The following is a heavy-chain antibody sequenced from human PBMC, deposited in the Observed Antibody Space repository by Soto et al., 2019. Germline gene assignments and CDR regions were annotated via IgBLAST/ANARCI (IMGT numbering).Heavy chain of an antibody. Sequence: SETLSLTCAVSSGSISSSNWWSWVRQPPGKGLEWIGEIYHSGSTNYNPSLKSRVTISVDKSKNQFSLRLSSVTAADTAVYYCARAGEGDYFDYWGQGTLVTVSS. CDR2: IYHSGST. V-gene: IGHV4-4*02. CDR3: ARAGEGDYFDY. J-gene: IGHJ4*02. CDR1: SGSISSSNW. D-gene: IGHD3-10*01.